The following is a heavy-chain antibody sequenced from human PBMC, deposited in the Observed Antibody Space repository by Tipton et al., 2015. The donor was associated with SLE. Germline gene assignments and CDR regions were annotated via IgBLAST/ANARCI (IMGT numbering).Heavy chain of an antibody. V-gene: IGHV3-21*03. J-gene: IGHJ5*02. CDR1: GFTFSSYS. D-gene: IGHD3-3*01. CDR3: AGGITIFGVVPNWFDP. CDR2: ISSSSSYI. Sequence: GSLRLSCAASGFTFSSYSMNWVRQAPGKGLEWVSSISSSSSYIDYADSVKGRFTISRDNAKNSLYLQMNSLRAEDTAVYYCAGGITIFGVVPNWFDPWGQGTLVTVSS.